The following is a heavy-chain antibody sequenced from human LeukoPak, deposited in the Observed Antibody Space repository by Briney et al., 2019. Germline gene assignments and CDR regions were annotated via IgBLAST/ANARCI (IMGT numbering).Heavy chain of an antibody. V-gene: IGHV3-21*04. CDR2: ISSSSSYI. CDR1: GFTFSRHN. D-gene: IGHD5-24*01. J-gene: IGHJ4*02. Sequence: GGSLRLSCAASGFTFSRHNMNWVRQAPGKGLEWVSSISSSSSYIYYADSVKGRFTISRDNARNSLYLQMNSLRAEDTAVYYCAKSGYNRFDYWGQGTLVTVSS. CDR3: AKSGYNRFDY.